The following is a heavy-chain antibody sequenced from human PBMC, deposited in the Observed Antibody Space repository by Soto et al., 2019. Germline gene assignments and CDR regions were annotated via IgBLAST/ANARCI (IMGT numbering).Heavy chain of an antibody. J-gene: IGHJ4*02. CDR2: LDPNTGYT. CDR3: ARGSYGSKY. CDR1: GYTFTHYD. Sequence: QVQLVQSGAEVKKPGASVKLSCMASGYTFTHYDINWVRQAAGQGLEWMGWLDPNTGYTGYTQNFQARFTMTRNTSINTAYLEVNSLRSEDTAVYYCARGSYGSKYWGQGTLVTVSS. D-gene: IGHD3-10*01. V-gene: IGHV1-8*01.